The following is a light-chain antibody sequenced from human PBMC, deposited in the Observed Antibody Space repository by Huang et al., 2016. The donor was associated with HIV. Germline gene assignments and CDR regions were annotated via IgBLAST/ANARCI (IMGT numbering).Light chain of an antibody. CDR2: SAS. J-gene: IGKJ2*01. V-gene: IGKV3-15*01. CDR3: QQYRDWPPYT. Sequence: EIVLTQSPATLSVSPGERANLSCRASQRVGSDLAWYQHRPGQAPRLLIYSASTRATGIPARFSGSGYGTDFILTVSSLQSEDFALYYCQQYRDWPPYTFGQGTKLEIK. CDR1: QRVGSD.